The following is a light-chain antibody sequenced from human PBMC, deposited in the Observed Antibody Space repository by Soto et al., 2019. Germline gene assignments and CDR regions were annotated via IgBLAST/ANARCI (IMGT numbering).Light chain of an antibody. CDR2: AAS. Sequence: DIQMTQSPSSLSASVGDRVTITCRASHSISFYLNWYQQKPGKAPKLLIYAASSLQSGVPSRLSGSGSGTDVTLTISNLQPEDFATYYCQQTYSTLPITFGQGTRLEIK. J-gene: IGKJ5*01. CDR1: HSISFY. V-gene: IGKV1-39*01. CDR3: QQTYSTLPIT.